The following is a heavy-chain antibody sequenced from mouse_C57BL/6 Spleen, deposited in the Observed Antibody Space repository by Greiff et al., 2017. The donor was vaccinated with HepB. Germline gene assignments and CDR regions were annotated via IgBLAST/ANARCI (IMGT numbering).Heavy chain of an antibody. Sequence: VQLQQSGPELVKPGASVKISCKASGYAFSSSWMNWVKQRPGKGLEWIGRIYPGDGDTNYNGKFKGKATLTADKSSSTAYMQLSSLTSEDSAVYFCAGRLRQDAMDYWGQGPSVTVSS. CDR1: GYAFSSSW. CDR3: AGRLRQDAMDY. D-gene: IGHD2-4*01. J-gene: IGHJ4*01. V-gene: IGHV1-82*01. CDR2: IYPGDGDT.